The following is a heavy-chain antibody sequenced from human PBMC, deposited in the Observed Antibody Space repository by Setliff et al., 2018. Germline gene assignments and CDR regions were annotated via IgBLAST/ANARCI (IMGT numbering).Heavy chain of an antibody. CDR3: AISTLSICSGGSCPNAFDV. CDR2: ISSYNDVT. J-gene: IGHJ3*01. V-gene: IGHV1-18*01. CDR1: GYIFKSYG. Sequence: ASVKVSCKASGYIFKSYGISWVRQAPGQGLEWMGWISSYNDVTNYAQSFQGRVTMTTDTSKSVAYMDLRGLRSDDTAVYYCAISTLSICSGGSCPNAFDVWGQGTVVT. D-gene: IGHD2-15*01.